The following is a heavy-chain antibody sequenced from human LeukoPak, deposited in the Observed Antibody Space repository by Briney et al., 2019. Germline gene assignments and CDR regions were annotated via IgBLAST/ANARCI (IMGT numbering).Heavy chain of an antibody. CDR3: AKDIGNAIFGVALDY. Sequence: GGSLRLSCTVSGFTFDDYTMHWVRQAPGKGLEWVSLISWDGGSTYYADSVKGRFTISRDNSKNSLYLQMNSLRTEDTALYFCAKDIGNAIFGVALDYWGQGTLVTVSS. V-gene: IGHV3-43*01. J-gene: IGHJ4*02. D-gene: IGHD3-3*01. CDR1: GFTFDDYT. CDR2: ISWDGGST.